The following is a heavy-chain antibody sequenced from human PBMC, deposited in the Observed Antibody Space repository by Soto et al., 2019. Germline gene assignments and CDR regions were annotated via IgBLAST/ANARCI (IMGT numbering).Heavy chain of an antibody. CDR3: AREYYYDSSGNIGAFDI. CDR1: GGSISSSSYY. CDR2: IYHSGST. J-gene: IGHJ3*02. D-gene: IGHD3-22*01. V-gene: IGHV4-39*07. Sequence: SETLSLTCTVSGGSISSSSYYWGWIRQPPGKGLEWIGCIYHSGSTYYNPSLKSRVTISVDRSKNQFSLKLSSVTAADTAVYYCAREYYYDSSGNIGAFDIWGQGTMVTVSS.